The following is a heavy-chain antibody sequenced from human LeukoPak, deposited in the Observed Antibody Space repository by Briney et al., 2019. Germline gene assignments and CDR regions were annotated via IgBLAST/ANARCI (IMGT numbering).Heavy chain of an antibody. V-gene: IGHV4-38-2*02. CDR3: ARGRRFGESYYFDY. D-gene: IGHD3-10*01. J-gene: IGHJ4*02. CDR2: IYHSGST. Sequence: PSETLSLTCTVSGYSISSGYYWGWIRQPPGKGLEWIGSIYHSGSTYYNPSLKSRVTMSVDTSKNQFSLKLSSVTAADTAVYYCARGRRFGESYYFDYWGQGTLVTVSS. CDR1: GYSISSGYY.